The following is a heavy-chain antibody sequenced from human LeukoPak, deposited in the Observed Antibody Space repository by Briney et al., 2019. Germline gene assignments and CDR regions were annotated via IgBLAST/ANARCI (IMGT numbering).Heavy chain of an antibody. J-gene: IGHJ6*03. Sequence: PSETLSLTCTVSGDSITSSPFFWAWIRQPPGKGLEWLGSINFSGTTYYNPSFKSRVTISLDTSKNQFSLNLKAVTAADTALYYCESFGARYGDHFTDAWGKGTTASVSS. V-gene: IGHV4-39*01. CDR2: INFSGTT. CDR1: GDSITSSPFF. CDR3: ESFGARYGDHFTDA. D-gene: IGHD3-10*01.